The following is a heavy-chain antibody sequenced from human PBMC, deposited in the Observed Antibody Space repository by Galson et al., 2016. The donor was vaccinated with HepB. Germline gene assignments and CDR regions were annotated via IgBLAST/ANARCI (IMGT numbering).Heavy chain of an antibody. Sequence: QSGAEVKKPGESLKISCKGSGYGFTSYWLGWVRQMPGKGLEWMGVIYPGDSETTHSPSFRGQVTMSVDKSISTAYLQWSSLKASDSAMYFCARQRGVGGWYFDAWGQGTLVTVSS. CDR2: IYPGDSET. CDR3: ARQRGVGGWYFDA. D-gene: IGHD6-19*01. J-gene: IGHJ4*02. V-gene: IGHV5-51*01. CDR1: GYGFTSYW.